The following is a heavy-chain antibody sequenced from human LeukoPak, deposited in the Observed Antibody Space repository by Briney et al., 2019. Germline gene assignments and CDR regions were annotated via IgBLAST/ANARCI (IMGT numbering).Heavy chain of an antibody. CDR2: ISSSSSYI. Sequence: PGGSLRLSCAASGFTFSSYSMNWVRQAPGKGLEWVSSISSSSSYIYYADSVKGRFTISRDNSKNTLYLQMNSLRAEDTAVYYCARDLNYYDSSGYYVYWGQGTLVTVSS. V-gene: IGHV3-21*01. D-gene: IGHD3-22*01. J-gene: IGHJ4*02. CDR1: GFTFSSYS. CDR3: ARDLNYYDSSGYYVY.